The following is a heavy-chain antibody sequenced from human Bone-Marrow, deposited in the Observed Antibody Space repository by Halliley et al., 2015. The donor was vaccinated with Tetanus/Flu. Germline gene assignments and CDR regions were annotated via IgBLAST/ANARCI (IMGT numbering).Heavy chain of an antibody. CDR3: ASERGNDDYSIWFDP. J-gene: IGHJ5*02. CDR1: DGSISSYS. D-gene: IGHD4-4*01. V-gene: IGHV4-59*01. Sequence: LSLTCTVSDGSISSYSWSWIRQPPGKGLEWIGYISDSGSTDYNPSLKSRVTLSVDTSKNQFSLKLSSVTAADTAVYYCASERGNDDYSIWFDPWGQGTLVTVSS. CDR2: ISDSGST.